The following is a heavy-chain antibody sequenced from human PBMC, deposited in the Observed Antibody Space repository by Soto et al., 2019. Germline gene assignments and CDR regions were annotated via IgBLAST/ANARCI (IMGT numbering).Heavy chain of an antibody. D-gene: IGHD3-3*01. CDR3: ARDPPLTPHYDLAP. CDR2: IIPILGIA. Sequence: GASVKVSCKASGGTFSSYTISWVRQAPGQGLEWMGRIIPILGIANYAQKFQGRVTITADKSTSTAYMELSSLRSEDTAVYYCARDPPLTPHYDLAPWGQGTLVTVSS. J-gene: IGHJ5*02. V-gene: IGHV1-69*04. CDR1: GGTFSSYT.